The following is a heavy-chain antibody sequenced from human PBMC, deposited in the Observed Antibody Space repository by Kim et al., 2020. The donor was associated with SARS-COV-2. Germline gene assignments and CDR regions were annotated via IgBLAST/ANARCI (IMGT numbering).Heavy chain of an antibody. CDR1: GGTFSSYA. J-gene: IGHJ6*02. CDR2: IIPIFGTA. CDR3: ARVSYYDSSGYFYYGMDV. Sequence: SVKVSCKASGGTFSSYAISWVRQAPGQGLEWMGGIIPIFGTANYAQKFQGRVTITADESTSTAYMELSSLRSEDTAVYYCARVSYYDSSGYFYYGMDVWGQGTTVTVSS. V-gene: IGHV1-69*13. D-gene: IGHD3-22*01.